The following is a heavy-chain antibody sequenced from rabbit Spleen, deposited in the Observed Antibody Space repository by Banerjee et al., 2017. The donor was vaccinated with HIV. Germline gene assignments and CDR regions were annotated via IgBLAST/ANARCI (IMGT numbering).Heavy chain of an antibody. V-gene: IGHV1S45*01. CDR1: GFDFSADYF. J-gene: IGHJ6*01. Sequence: QQQLEESGGGLVKPEGSLTLTCKASGFDFSADYFPCWVRQAPGKGLEWIACIYTGFTTNTYYANWAKGRFTISKISSTTVTLQMTRLTAADTATYFCARDTSSSFSSYGMDLWGPGTLVTVS. D-gene: IGHD1-1*01. CDR3: ARDTSSSFSSYGMDL. CDR2: IYTGFTTNT.